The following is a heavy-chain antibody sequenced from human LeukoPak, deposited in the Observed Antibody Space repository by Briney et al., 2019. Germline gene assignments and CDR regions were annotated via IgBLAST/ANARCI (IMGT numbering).Heavy chain of an antibody. J-gene: IGHJ4*02. Sequence: SETLSLTCPAPGRSISSYYWSWIRQPARKGLDWIGPIYTSGSTNYNPSLKSRVTMSVDTSKNQFSLKLSSVTAADTAVYYCARAHPYDSSGYYLYYFVYWGQGTLVTVSS. CDR1: GRSISSYY. D-gene: IGHD3-22*01. V-gene: IGHV4-4*07. CDR3: ARAHPYDSSGYYLYYFVY. CDR2: IYTSGST.